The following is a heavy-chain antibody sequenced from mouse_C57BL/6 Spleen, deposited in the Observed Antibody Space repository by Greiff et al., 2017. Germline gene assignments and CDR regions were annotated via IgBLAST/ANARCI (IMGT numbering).Heavy chain of an antibody. V-gene: IGHV5-16*01. CDR2: INYDGSST. D-gene: IGHD4-1*01. Sequence: EVKLMESEGGLVQPGSSMKLSCTASGFTFSDYYMAWVRQVPEKGLEWVANINYDGSSTYYLDSLKSRFIISRDNAKNILYLQMSSLKSEDTATYYCARDGNWDGYYFDYWGQGTTLTVSS. CDR3: ARDGNWDGYYFDY. J-gene: IGHJ2*01. CDR1: GFTFSDYY.